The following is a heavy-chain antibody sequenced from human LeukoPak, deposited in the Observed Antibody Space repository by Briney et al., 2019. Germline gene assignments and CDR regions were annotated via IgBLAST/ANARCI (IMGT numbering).Heavy chain of an antibody. D-gene: IGHD6-13*01. V-gene: IGHV4-39*01. CDR2: VHSSGNT. Sequence: SETLSLTCTVSGGSISDSSFYWGWIRRSPGKGLEWIGSVHSSGNTNYAPSLNSRVTLSVDTSKNQFSLNLSSVTAADTAVYYCARCLATGGRVSFDYWGQGTLVTVSS. CDR1: GGSISDSSFY. J-gene: IGHJ4*02. CDR3: ARCLATGGRVSFDY.